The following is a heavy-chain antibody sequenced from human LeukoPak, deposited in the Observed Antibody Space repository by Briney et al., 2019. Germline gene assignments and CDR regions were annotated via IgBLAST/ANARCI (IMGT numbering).Heavy chain of an antibody. Sequence: GGSLRLSCAASGLTVSSNYMSWVRQAPGKGLEWVSVIYSGGSTYYADSVKGRFTISRDNSKNTLYLQMNSLRAEDTAVYHCARERVENQQLVGGNYWGQGTLVTVSS. D-gene: IGHD6-6*01. V-gene: IGHV3-66*01. J-gene: IGHJ4*02. CDR1: GLTVSSNY. CDR3: ARERVENQQLVGGNY. CDR2: IYSGGST.